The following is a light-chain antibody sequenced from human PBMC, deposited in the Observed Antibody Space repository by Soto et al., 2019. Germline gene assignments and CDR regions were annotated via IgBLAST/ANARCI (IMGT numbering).Light chain of an antibody. J-gene: IGKJ4*01. CDR3: QHRINWPLT. Sequence: EIVLTQSPATLSLSPGERATLSCRATQSVSTFLAWYQQKPGQAPRLLIYDASKRATGIPTRFSGSGSGTDFTLTISSLEPEDFAVYYCQHRINWPLTFGGGTKVEIK. V-gene: IGKV3-11*01. CDR1: QSVSTF. CDR2: DAS.